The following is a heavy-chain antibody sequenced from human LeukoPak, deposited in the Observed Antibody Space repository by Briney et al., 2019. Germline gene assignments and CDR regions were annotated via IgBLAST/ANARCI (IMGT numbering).Heavy chain of an antibody. CDR2: ISAYNGNT. Sequence: ASVKVSCKASGYTFTSDGISCVRQAPGQGLEWMGWISAYNGNTNYAQKLQGRVTMTTDTSTSTAYMELRSLRSDDTAVYYCASLVGAIDGDYFDYWGQGTLVTASS. CDR1: GYTFTSDG. J-gene: IGHJ4*02. V-gene: IGHV1-18*01. CDR3: ASLVGAIDGDYFDY. D-gene: IGHD1-26*01.